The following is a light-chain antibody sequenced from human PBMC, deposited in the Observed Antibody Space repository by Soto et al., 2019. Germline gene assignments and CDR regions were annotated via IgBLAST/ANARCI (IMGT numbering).Light chain of an antibody. CDR3: QPVNNYLFN. CDR2: DAS. Sequence: AIQLTQSPSSLSASVGDRVTITCRASQGITSALAWYQQKPGKAPKLLISDASTLESGGPSRFSGSASWTDFKLTNRSLQTEDFATFYCQPVNNYLFNFGPGTKVDIK. J-gene: IGKJ3*01. V-gene: IGKV1D-13*01. CDR1: QGITSA.